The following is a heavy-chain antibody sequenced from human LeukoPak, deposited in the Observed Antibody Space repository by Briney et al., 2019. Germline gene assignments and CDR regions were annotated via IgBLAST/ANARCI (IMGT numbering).Heavy chain of an antibody. CDR2: ISGSGGST. V-gene: IGHV3-23*01. CDR1: GFTFSSYA. J-gene: IGHJ4*02. CDR3: AKDGNYDFWSGPVPYFDY. D-gene: IGHD3-3*01. Sequence: QPGGSLRLSCAASGFTFSSYAMSWVRQAPGKGLEWVSAISGSGGSTYYADSVKGRFTISRDNSKNTLYLQMNSLRAEDTAVYYCAKDGNYDFWSGPVPYFDYWGQGTLVTVSS.